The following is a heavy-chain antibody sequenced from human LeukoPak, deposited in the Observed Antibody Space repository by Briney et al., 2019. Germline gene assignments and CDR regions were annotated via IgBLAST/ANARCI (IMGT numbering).Heavy chain of an antibody. J-gene: IGHJ6*03. CDR2: INPSGGST. D-gene: IGHD6-19*01. Sequence: EASVKVSCKASGYTFTSYYMHWVRQAPGQGLEWMGIINPSGGSTSYAQKFQGRVTMTRDMSTSTAYMELRSLRSDDTAVYYCARDQIAVAGSYYYYYYMDVWGKGTTVTISS. CDR3: ARDQIAVAGSYYYYYYMDV. V-gene: IGHV1-46*01. CDR1: GYTFTSYY.